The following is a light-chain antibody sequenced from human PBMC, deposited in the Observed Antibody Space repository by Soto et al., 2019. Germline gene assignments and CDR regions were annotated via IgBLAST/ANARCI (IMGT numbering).Light chain of an antibody. V-gene: IGKV1-5*01. J-gene: IGKJ1*01. CDR2: HAS. CDR3: QHYNSYGT. CDR1: QGISTW. Sequence: DIQMTQSPSSLSASVGDSVTITCRASQGISTWLAWYQQRPGKXPXXLIYHASSLETGVPSRFSGSGSGTEFTLTISSLQPDDFATYYCQHYNSYGTFGQGTKVDIK.